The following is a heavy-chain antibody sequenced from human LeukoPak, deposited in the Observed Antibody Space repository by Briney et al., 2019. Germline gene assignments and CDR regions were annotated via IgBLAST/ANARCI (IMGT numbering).Heavy chain of an antibody. J-gene: IGHJ4*02. D-gene: IGHD3-3*01. V-gene: IGHV3-23*01. CDR1: GFTFSSHA. Sequence: GGSLRLSCAASGFTFSSHAMSWVRQAPGKGLEWVSAIGGIGGSTYYADSVKGRFSISRDNSKNTLYLQMNSLRAEYTGLYFFARDPGVVAMHYLDYWGQGTLVTVSS. CDR2: IGGIGGST. CDR3: ARDPGVVAMHYLDY.